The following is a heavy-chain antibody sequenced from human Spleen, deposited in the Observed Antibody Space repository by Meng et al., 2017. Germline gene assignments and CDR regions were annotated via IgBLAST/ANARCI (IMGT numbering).Heavy chain of an antibody. CDR1: GFTFRSYN. J-gene: IGHJ3*02. V-gene: IGHV3-21*01. CDR3: ARDLSSGFYYGSDI. CDR2: ISSSSSYT. Sequence: GESLKISCAASGFTFRSYNMNWVRQAPGKGLEWVSSISSSSSYTYYADSVKGRFTISRDNAKNSLYLQMNSLRAEDTAMYYCARDLSSGFYYGSDIWGQETMVTVSS. D-gene: IGHD3-22*01.